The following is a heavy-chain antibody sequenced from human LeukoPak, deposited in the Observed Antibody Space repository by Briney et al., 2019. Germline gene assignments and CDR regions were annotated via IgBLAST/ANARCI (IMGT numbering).Heavy chain of an antibody. CDR2: IVPFFGTA. CDR3: ARGGIPEGYYYYMDV. V-gene: IGHV1-69*05. D-gene: IGHD2-21*01. Sequence: ASVEVSCKASGGTFSRYAISWVRQAPGQGLECMGGIVPFFGTAKYAQKFQGRVTITTNESTSTASMELSGLRSEDTAVYYCARGGIPEGYYYYMDVWGKGTTVTVSS. J-gene: IGHJ6*03. CDR1: GGTFSRYA.